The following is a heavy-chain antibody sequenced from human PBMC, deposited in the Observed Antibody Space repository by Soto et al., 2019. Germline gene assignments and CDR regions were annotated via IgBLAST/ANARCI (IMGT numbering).Heavy chain of an antibody. CDR1: GFTFSDFP. D-gene: IGHD2-2*01. V-gene: IGHV3-21*01. J-gene: IGHJ4*02. Sequence: GGSLRLSCAASGFTFSDFPMSWVRQVPGKGLEWISAIRKDGGCVYYVESVKGRFTISRDNAKNSLYLQMNSLRAEDTAVYYCARDITAAIIYWGQGTLVTVSS. CDR3: ARDITAAIIY. CDR2: IRKDGGCV.